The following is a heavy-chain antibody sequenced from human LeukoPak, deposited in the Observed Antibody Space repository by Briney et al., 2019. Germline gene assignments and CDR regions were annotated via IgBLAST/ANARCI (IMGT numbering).Heavy chain of an antibody. D-gene: IGHD3-3*01. CDR3: VEANTRFLEWLSVLDY. Sequence: GGSLRLSCAASGFTFSSYAMHWVRQAPGKGLEWVAVISYDGSNKYYADSVKGRFTISRDNSKNTLYLQMNSLRAEDTAVYYCVEANTRFLEWLSVLDYWGQGTLVTVSS. J-gene: IGHJ4*02. CDR2: ISYDGSNK. V-gene: IGHV3-30*04. CDR1: GFTFSSYA.